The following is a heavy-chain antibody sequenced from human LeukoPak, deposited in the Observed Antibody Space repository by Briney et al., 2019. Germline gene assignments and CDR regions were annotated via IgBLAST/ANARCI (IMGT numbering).Heavy chain of an antibody. D-gene: IGHD3-22*01. CDR2: IDSSSNYI. CDR1: GFTFSNYA. Sequence: GGSLRLSCAASGFTFSNYAMNWVRQAPGKGLEWVSSIDSSSNYIFYADSVKGRFTISRDNAKNSLYLQMNSLRAEDTAVYYCARYDSSGNLFDPWGQGTLVTVSS. J-gene: IGHJ5*02. CDR3: ARYDSSGNLFDP. V-gene: IGHV3-21*01.